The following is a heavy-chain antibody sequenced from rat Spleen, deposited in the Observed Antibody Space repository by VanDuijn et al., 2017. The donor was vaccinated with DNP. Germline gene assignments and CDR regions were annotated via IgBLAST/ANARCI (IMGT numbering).Heavy chain of an antibody. D-gene: IGHD1-3*01. J-gene: IGHJ4*01. Sequence: EVQLVESGGGSVQPGRSLRLSCAASGFTFSDYYVAWVRQAPAKGLEWVAYISYDGGSTYYGDSVKGRFTISRDNAENTVYLQMNSLRSEDTATYYCARDDYGSYGALDPWGQGTSVTVSS. CDR1: GFTFSDYY. V-gene: IGHV5-20*01. CDR3: ARDDYGSYGALDP. CDR2: ISYDGGST.